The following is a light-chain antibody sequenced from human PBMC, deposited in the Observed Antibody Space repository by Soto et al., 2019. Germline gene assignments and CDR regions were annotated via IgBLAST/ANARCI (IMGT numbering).Light chain of an antibody. CDR2: GAS. V-gene: IGKV3-15*01. Sequence: EIVMTQSPATLSVSPGERATLSCRASQSVGSNLAWYQQKPGQAPRLLIYGASTRATGIPGRFSGSGSGTELTLTISSLQSEDFAIYFCKQYNSWPPGRTFGHGTKVEIK. J-gene: IGKJ1*01. CDR1: QSVGSN. CDR3: KQYNSWPPGRT.